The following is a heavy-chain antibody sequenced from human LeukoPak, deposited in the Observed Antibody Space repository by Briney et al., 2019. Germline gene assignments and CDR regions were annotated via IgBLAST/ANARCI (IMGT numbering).Heavy chain of an antibody. V-gene: IGHV3-74*01. Sequence: GGSLRLSCEASGFTFRRYWMHWVRQAPGKGLVWVSRIENDGRRTSYADSVKGRSTVSRDNAKNTLYLQMNSLRVEDTAVYYCATDPTIFGMGYFDYWGQGILVTVSS. CDR1: GFTFRRYW. CDR3: ATDPTIFGMGYFDY. CDR2: IENDGRRT. J-gene: IGHJ4*02. D-gene: IGHD3-3*01.